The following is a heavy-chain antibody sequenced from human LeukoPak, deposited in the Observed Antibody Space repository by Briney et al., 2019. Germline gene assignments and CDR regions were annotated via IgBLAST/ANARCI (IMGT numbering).Heavy chain of an antibody. Sequence: PGGSLRLSCAASDFTFSNYWMSWVRQAPGKGLEWVANIKEDGSEKKYVDSVKGRFTISRDNAKNSLYLQMNSLRAEDTAVYYCARVSPNTVTTLQYFDYWGQGTLVTVSS. CDR3: ARVSPNTVTTLQYFDY. CDR2: IKEDGSEK. J-gene: IGHJ4*02. V-gene: IGHV3-7*01. D-gene: IGHD4-17*01. CDR1: DFTFSNYW.